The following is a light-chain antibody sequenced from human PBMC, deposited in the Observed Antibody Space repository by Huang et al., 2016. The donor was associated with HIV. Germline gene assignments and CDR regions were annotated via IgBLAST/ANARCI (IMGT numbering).Light chain of an antibody. CDR1: ESISSW. J-gene: IGKJ2*01. CDR2: RAS. V-gene: IGKV1-5*03. CDR3: QQYHNYST. Sequence: DIQMTQSPSTLSASLGDRVTITCRPSESISSWLAWYQQKPGKAPKLLIYRASNLETGVPSRFSGSGSVTDFTLTISRLQPDDFATYYCQQYHNYSTFGQGTKLEIK.